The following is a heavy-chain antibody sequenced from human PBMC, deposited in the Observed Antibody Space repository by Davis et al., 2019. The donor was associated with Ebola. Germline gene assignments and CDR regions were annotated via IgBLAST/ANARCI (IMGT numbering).Heavy chain of an antibody. J-gene: IGHJ5*02. CDR3: ARLGGWLVDWFDP. CDR2: IYYSGST. D-gene: IGHD6-19*01. Sequence: GSLRLSCAVYGGSFSGYYWSWIRQPPGKGLEWIGYIYYSGSTNYNPSLKSRVTISVDTSKNQFSLKLSSVNAADTAVYYCARLGGWLVDWFDPWGQGTLVTVSS. CDR1: GGSFSGYY. V-gene: IGHV4-59*12.